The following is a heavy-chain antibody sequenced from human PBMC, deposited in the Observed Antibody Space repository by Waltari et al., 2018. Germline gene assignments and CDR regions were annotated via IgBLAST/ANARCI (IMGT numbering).Heavy chain of an antibody. CDR2: IKQDGSEE. D-gene: IGHD2-15*01. J-gene: IGHJ4*02. CDR1: GFTFGRCW. V-gene: IGHV3-7*01. Sequence: VQLVQSGGGLVQPGGSQRLSCIGCGFTFGRCWMSWVHQAPGKGLEWVANIKQDGSEEYYVDSVKGRFTISRDNAKKSLYLQMNSLRVEDTAVYYCARPPPGVVADAYDYWGQGTLVTVSS. CDR3: ARPPPGVVADAYDY.